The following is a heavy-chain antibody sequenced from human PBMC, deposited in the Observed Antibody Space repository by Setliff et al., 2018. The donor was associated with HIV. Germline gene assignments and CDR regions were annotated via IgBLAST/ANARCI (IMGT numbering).Heavy chain of an antibody. Sequence: RASVKVSCKASGYTFTSYGISWVRQAPGQGLEWMGWISAYNGNTNYAQKLQGRVTVTTDTSTSTAYMELRSLRSDDTAVYYCARDYRIAAAGGPPGYWGQGTLVTVSS. CDR2: ISAYNGNT. CDR1: GYTFTSYG. J-gene: IGHJ4*02. V-gene: IGHV1-18*01. D-gene: IGHD6-13*01. CDR3: ARDYRIAAAGGPPGY.